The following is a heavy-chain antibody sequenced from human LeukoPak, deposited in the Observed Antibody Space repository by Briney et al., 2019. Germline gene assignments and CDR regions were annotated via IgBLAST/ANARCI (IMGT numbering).Heavy chain of an antibody. D-gene: IGHD1-14*01. CDR2: ITSDGSST. J-gene: IGHJ4*02. CDR3: VRDTPGVGIDY. Sequence: GGSLRLSCAASGFTFTDYWMHWVRQVPGKGLVWVSHITSDGSSTGYADSAKGRLTISRDNAKNTLFLQMNSLRAEDTALYYCVRDTPGVGIDYWGQGTLVTVSS. V-gene: IGHV3-74*01. CDR1: GFTFTDYW.